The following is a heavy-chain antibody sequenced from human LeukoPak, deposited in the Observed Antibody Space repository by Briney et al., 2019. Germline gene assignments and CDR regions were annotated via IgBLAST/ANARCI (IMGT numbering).Heavy chain of an antibody. CDR1: GYTFSGYY. V-gene: IGHV1-2*02. CDR2: INPNSGGT. D-gene: IGHD4-17*01. CDR3: ARDPNLRYDWFDP. Sequence: ASVNVSCKASGYTFSGYYLHWVRQAPGQGLAWMGWINPNSGGTNYAQKFQGRVTMTRDTSISTAYMELSRLRSDDTAVYYCARDPNLRYDWFDPWGQGTLVTVSS. J-gene: IGHJ5*02.